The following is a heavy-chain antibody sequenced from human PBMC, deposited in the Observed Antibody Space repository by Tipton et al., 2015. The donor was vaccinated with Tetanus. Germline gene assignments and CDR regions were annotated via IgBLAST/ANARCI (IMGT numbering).Heavy chain of an antibody. CDR2: IYHSGSA. Sequence: TLSLTCAVSGASISSVNYYWSWIRQPPGKGLEWVGYIYHSGSAYYKPSLKGRVTISVGTSKNQFSLNVSSVTAADTAVYYCACNPNIAAAGTGEDSGWFDPWGQGTLVTVSS. V-gene: IGHV4-30-4*01. D-gene: IGHD6-13*01. CDR1: GASISSVNYY. J-gene: IGHJ5*02. CDR3: ACNPNIAAAGTGEDSGWFDP.